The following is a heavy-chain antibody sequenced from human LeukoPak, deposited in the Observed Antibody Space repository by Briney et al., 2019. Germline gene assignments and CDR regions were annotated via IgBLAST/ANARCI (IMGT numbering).Heavy chain of an antibody. CDR1: GFTFSSYG. J-gene: IGHJ1*01. Sequence: GGSLRLSCAASGFTFSSYGMHWVRQAPGKGLEWVAFIRYDGSNKYYADSVKGRFTISRDNSKNTLYLQMNSLRAEDTAVYYCARAGYYDSSGYYAEYFQHWGQGTLVTVSS. V-gene: IGHV3-30*02. D-gene: IGHD3-22*01. CDR2: IRYDGSNK. CDR3: ARAGYYDSSGYYAEYFQH.